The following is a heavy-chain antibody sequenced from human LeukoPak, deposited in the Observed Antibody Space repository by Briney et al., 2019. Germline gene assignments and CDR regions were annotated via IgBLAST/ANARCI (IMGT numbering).Heavy chain of an antibody. CDR3: ARGPGVVINH. D-gene: IGHD3-3*01. J-gene: IGHJ4*02. CDR2: INHSGST. Sequence: SETLSLTCAVYGGSFSGYYWSWIRQAPGKGLEWIGEINHSGSTNYNPSLKSRVTISVDTSKNQFSLKLSSVTAADTAVYYCARGPGVVINHWGQGTLVTVSS. CDR1: GGSFSGYY. V-gene: IGHV4-34*01.